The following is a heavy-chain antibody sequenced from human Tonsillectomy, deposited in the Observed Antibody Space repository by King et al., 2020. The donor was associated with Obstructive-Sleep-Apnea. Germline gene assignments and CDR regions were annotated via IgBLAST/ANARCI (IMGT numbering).Heavy chain of an antibody. CDR2: ISGSGDST. CDR3: AKGSGGTYYSLDY. V-gene: IGHV3-23*04. D-gene: IGHD2-15*01. J-gene: IGHJ4*02. CDR1: AFTFSNYA. Sequence: VQLVESGGGLVQPGGSLRLSCAASAFTFSNYAMSWVRQAPGKGLEWVSTISGSGDSTYYAYSVKGRFTISRDNSKKTLYLRMNSLRPEDTAVYYCAKGSGGTYYSLDYWGQGTLVTVSS.